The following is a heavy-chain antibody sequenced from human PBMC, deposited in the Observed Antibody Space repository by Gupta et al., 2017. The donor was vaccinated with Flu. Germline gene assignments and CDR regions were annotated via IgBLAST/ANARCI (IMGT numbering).Heavy chain of an antibody. CDR3: ARDNEQLAPFDY. CDR2: ISSSSSYI. D-gene: IGHD6-13*01. Sequence: EVQLVESGGGLVKPGGSLRLSCAASGFTFSSYSMNWVRQAPGKGLEWVSSISSSSSYIYYADSVKGRFTISRDNAKNSLYLQMNSLRAEDTAVYYCARDNEQLAPFDYWGQGTLVTVSS. CDR1: GFTFSSYS. J-gene: IGHJ4*02. V-gene: IGHV3-21*01.